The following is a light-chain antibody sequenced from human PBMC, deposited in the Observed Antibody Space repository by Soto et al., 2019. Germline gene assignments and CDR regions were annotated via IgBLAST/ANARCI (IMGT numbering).Light chain of an antibody. CDR2: AAS. CDR3: QQLNSYPQT. Sequence: IRLIKPASCLAASVPREGXTTSRARQGSSSYLGWYQQKPGKAPNLLIYAASTLQSGVPSRFSGGGSGTDFTLTISSLKPEDSATFFCQQLNSYPQTFGQGTRLEIK. V-gene: IGKV1-9*01. J-gene: IGKJ5*01. CDR1: QGSSSY.